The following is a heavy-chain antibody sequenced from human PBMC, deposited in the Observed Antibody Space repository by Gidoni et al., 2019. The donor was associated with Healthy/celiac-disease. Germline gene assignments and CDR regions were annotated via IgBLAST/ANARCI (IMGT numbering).Heavy chain of an antibody. CDR1: GYTFTGYY. D-gene: IGHD3-3*01. CDR3: ARDHYDFWSGWYY. CDR2: INPNSGGT. V-gene: IGHV1-2*02. Sequence: QVQLLQSGAEVKKPGASVKVSCKASGYTFTGYYMHWVRQSPGHGLEWMGWINPNSGGTNYAQKFQGRVTMTRDTSISTAYMELSRLRSDDTAVYYCARDHYDFWSGWYYWGQGTLVTVSS. J-gene: IGHJ4*02.